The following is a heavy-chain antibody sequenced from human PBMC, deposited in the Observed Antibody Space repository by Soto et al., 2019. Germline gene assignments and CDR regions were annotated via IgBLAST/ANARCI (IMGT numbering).Heavy chain of an antibody. CDR2: IHMDGSST. J-gene: IGHJ4*02. CDR1: GFTFSGDW. V-gene: IGHV3-74*01. D-gene: IGHD2-2*01. CDR3: ARGPRGLYHHDY. Sequence: EVQLVESGGGLVQPGGSLRLSCAASGFTFSGDWMHWVRQAAGKGLVWVSRIHMDGSSTNYADSVKGRFTFSRDNAKPALYLQMNSLRVDDTAVYYCARGPRGLYHHDYWGQGALVTVSS.